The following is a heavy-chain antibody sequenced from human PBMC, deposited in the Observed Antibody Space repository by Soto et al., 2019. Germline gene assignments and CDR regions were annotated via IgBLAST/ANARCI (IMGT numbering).Heavy chain of an antibody. CDR1: GGTFSSYA. D-gene: IGHD2-2*02. J-gene: IGHJ4*02. CDR2: IIPIFGTA. CDR3: ARAEYCSSTSCYIMWHY. Sequence: GASVKVSCKASGGTFSSYAISWVRQAPGQGLEWMGGIIPIFGTANYAQKFQGRVTITADESTSTAYMELSSLRSEDTAVYYCARAEYCSSTSCYIMWHYWGQGTLVTVSS. V-gene: IGHV1-69*13.